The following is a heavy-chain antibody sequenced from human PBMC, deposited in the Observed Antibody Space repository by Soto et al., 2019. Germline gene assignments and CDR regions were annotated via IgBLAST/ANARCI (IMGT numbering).Heavy chain of an antibody. CDR3: ARDRDPSGWYASEWFDP. Sequence: EVQLVESGGGLVKPGGSLRLSCAASGFTFSSYSMNWVRQAPGKGLEWVSSISSSSTYIYYADSVKGRFTISRDNAKNSLYLQMKCLTAEDTAFYYCARDRDPSGWYASEWFDPWGQGTLVTVSS. J-gene: IGHJ5*02. CDR2: ISSSSTYI. CDR1: GFTFSSYS. V-gene: IGHV3-21*01. D-gene: IGHD6-19*01.